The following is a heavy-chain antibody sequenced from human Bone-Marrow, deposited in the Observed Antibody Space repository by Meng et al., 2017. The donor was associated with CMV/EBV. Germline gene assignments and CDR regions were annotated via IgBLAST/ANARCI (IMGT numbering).Heavy chain of an antibody. CDR2: LYYSGST. CDR3: ARALYYYDSSGYYSGYFDY. J-gene: IGHJ4*02. Sequence: GSLRLSCTVSGGSISSYYWSWIRQPPGNGLEWIGYLYYSGSTNYNPSLKSRVTISVDTSKNQFSLKLTSVTAADTAVYYCARALYYYDSSGYYSGYFDYWGQGTRVNFAS. D-gene: IGHD3-22*01. CDR1: GGSISSYY. V-gene: IGHV4-59*01.